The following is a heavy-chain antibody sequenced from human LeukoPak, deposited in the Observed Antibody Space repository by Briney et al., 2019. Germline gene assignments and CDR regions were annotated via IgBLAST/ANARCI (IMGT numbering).Heavy chain of an antibody. CDR3: ARYVVFGSGKYYFDY. V-gene: IGHV4-39*01. J-gene: IGHJ4*02. Sequence: SETLSLTCTVSGGSISSSNYYWSWIRQPPGKELEWIASINYGGTTYYNPSLKSRVTISVDTSKNQFSLRLSSVPAADTAVYFCARYVVFGSGKYYFDYWGQGSLVTVSS. CDR2: INYGGTT. CDR1: GGSISSSNYY. D-gene: IGHD3-10*01.